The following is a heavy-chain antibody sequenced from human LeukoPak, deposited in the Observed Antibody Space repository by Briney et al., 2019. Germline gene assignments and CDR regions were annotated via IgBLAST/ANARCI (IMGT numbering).Heavy chain of an antibody. CDR2: ISSNSTYI. CDR3: ARDYDNLDY. Sequence: PGVSLRLSCAASGFTFSSYWMSWVRQAPEKGLEWVSSISSNSTYIYYADSVQGRFTISRDNAKNSLYLQMNSLRAEDTAEYYCARDYDNLDYWGQGTLVTVSS. CDR1: GFTFSSYW. V-gene: IGHV3-21*01. D-gene: IGHD3-22*01. J-gene: IGHJ4*02.